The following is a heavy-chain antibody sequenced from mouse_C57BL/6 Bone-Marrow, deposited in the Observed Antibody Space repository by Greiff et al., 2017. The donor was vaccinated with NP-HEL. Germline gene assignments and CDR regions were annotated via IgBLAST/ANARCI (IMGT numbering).Heavy chain of an antibody. CDR2: IYHGNGYT. Sequence: VQLQQSGAELVRPGSSVKMSCKTSGYTFTSYGINWVKQRPGQGLEWIGYIYHGNGYTDYNEKFKGKATLTTDTSSSTAYMQLSSLTSEDSAIYFCARCNYLDYWGRGTGLTVTA. CDR1: GYTFTSYG. D-gene: IGHD2-1*01. J-gene: IGHJ2*03. CDR3: ARCNYLDY. V-gene: IGHV1-58*01.